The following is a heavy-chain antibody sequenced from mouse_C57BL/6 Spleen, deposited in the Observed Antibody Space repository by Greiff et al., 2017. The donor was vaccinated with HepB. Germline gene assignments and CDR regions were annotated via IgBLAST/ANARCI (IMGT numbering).Heavy chain of an antibody. CDR2: ISYDGSN. J-gene: IGHJ3*01. V-gene: IGHV3-6*01. CDR3: ASHYYGSSAY. D-gene: IGHD1-1*01. CDR1: GYSITSGYY. Sequence: EVQLQESGPGLVKPSQSLSLTCSVTGYSITSGYYWNLIRQFPGNKLEWMGYISYDGSNNYNPSLKNRISITRDTSKNHFFLKLNSVTTEDTATCYCASHYYGSSAYWGQGTLVTVSA.